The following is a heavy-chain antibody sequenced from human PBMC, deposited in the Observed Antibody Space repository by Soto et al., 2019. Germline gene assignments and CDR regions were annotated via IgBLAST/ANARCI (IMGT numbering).Heavy chain of an antibody. Sequence: VGSLRLSCAASGFTFSSYAMHWVRQAPGKGLEWVAVISYDGSNKYYADSVKGRFTISRDNSKNTLYLQMNSLRAEDTAVYYCSREERYYDILTGYYYGMDVWGQGTTVTVSS. D-gene: IGHD3-9*01. J-gene: IGHJ6*02. CDR3: SREERYYDILTGYYYGMDV. CDR2: ISYDGSNK. V-gene: IGHV3-30-3*01. CDR1: GFTFSSYA.